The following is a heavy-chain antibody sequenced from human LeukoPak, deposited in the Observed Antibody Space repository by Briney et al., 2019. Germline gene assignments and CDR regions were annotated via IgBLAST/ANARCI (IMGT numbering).Heavy chain of an antibody. CDR3: ARLKLHRSSTSCFGMDV. Sequence: SETLSLTCTVSGGSISSSSYYWGWIRQPPGKGLEWIGSIYYSGSTYYNPSLKSRVTISVDMSKNQFTLKLSSVTAADTAVYYCARLKLHRSSTSCFGMDVWGQGTTVTVSS. V-gene: IGHV4-39*01. D-gene: IGHD2-2*01. CDR1: GGSISSSSYY. CDR2: IYYSGST. J-gene: IGHJ6*02.